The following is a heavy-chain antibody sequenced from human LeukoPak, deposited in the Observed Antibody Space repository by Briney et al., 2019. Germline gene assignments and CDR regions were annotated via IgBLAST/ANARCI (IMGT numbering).Heavy chain of an antibody. V-gene: IGHV3-74*01. CDR1: GFTFSNFW. D-gene: IGHD2-8*02. CDR3: VGGYDPHY. Sequence: GGSLRLSCAASGFTFSNFWMHWVRQAPGKGLVWASRINSDGSDTSYADSVKGRLTISRDNAKNTLYLQMNSLRAEDTAIYYCVGGYDPHYWGQGTLVTVSS. CDR2: INSDGSDT. J-gene: IGHJ4*02.